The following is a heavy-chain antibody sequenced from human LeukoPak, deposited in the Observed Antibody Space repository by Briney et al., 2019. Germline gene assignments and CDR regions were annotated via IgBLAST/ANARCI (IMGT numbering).Heavy chain of an antibody. Sequence: GGSLRLSCVASGFTFSSYWMHWVRQTPGKGLVWVSRINSDGSITTYADSVKGRFTISRDNAKNTLYLQMNSLRAEDTAVYYCARQTGRVAVLDWGQGTLVTVSS. CDR3: ARQTGRVAVLD. D-gene: IGHD6-19*01. V-gene: IGHV3-74*01. CDR1: GFTFSSYW. J-gene: IGHJ4*02. CDR2: INSDGSIT.